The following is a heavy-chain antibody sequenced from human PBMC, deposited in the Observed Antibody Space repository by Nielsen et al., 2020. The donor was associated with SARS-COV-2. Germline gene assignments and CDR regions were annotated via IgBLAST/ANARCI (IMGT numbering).Heavy chain of an antibody. Sequence: LTCAASGFTFDDYAMHWVRQAPGKGLEWVSGISWNSGSIGYADSVKGRFTISRDNAKNSLYLQMNSLRAEDTALYYCAKDGLAYYDSSGYYYPDYWGQGTLVTVSS. J-gene: IGHJ4*02. CDR2: ISWNSGSI. D-gene: IGHD3-22*01. CDR1: GFTFDDYA. V-gene: IGHV3-9*01. CDR3: AKDGLAYYDSSGYYYPDY.